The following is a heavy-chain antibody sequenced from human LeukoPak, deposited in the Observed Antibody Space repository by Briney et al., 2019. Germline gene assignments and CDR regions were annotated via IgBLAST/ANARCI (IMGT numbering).Heavy chain of an antibody. D-gene: IGHD1-26*01. CDR1: VYTFTSYG. CDR2: ISAYNGNT. Sequence: ASVRVSCKASVYTFTSYGISWVRQAPGQGLEWMGWISAYNGNTNYAQKLQGRVTMTTDTSTSTAYMELRSLRSDDTAVYYCARDRRSSGSYYVGDYWGQGTLATVSS. CDR3: ARDRRSSGSYYVGDY. J-gene: IGHJ4*02. V-gene: IGHV1-18*01.